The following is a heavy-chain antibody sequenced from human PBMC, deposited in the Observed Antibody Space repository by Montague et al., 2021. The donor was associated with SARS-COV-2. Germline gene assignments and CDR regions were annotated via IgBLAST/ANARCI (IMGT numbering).Heavy chain of an antibody. Sequence: SETLSLTCTVSGGSISSSSYYWGWIRQPPGKGLEWIGSIYYSGSTYYNPSLKSRVTISVDTSKNQFSLKLSSVTAADTAVYYCARKENSRGWFKSYAFDIWGQGTMVTVSS. V-gene: IGHV4-39*01. D-gene: IGHD6-19*01. CDR1: GGSISSSSYY. CDR3: ARKENSRGWFKSYAFDI. J-gene: IGHJ3*02. CDR2: IYYSGST.